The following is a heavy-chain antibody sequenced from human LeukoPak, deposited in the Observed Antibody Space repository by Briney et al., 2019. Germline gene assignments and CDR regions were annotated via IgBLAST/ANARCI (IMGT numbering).Heavy chain of an antibody. V-gene: IGHV4-59*01. CDR2: IYYSGST. CDR1: GGSISSYY. D-gene: IGHD2-21*01. J-gene: IGHJ5*02. Sequence: SETLSLTCTVSGGSISSYYWSWIRQPPGKGLEWIGYIYYSGSTNYDPSLKSRVTISVDTSKNQFSLKLSSVTAADTAVYYCARDIASNWFDPWGQGTVVTVSS. CDR3: ARDIASNWFDP.